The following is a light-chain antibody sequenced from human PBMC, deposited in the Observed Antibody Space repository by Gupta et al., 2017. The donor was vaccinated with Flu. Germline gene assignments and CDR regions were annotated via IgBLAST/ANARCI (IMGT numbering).Light chain of an antibody. J-gene: IGKJ1*01. CDR3: QQSYSTLWT. Sequence: QMPHSPSSVSASGGDRVTITCRASQSISSYLNWYQQKPGKAPKLLIYAASSLQSGVPSRFSGSGSGTDFTLTISSLQPEDFATYYCQQSYSTLWTFGQGTKVEIK. CDR1: QSISSY. V-gene: IGKV1-39*01. CDR2: AAS.